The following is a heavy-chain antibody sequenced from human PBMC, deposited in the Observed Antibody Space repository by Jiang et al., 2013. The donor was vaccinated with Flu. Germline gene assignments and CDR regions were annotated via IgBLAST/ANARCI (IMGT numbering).Heavy chain of an antibody. V-gene: IGHV4-59*08. CDR3: ARSTGRRDTPNV. D-gene: IGHD5-18*01. CDR1: GGSISSYY. CDR2: VYYDGST. Sequence: LKPSETLSLTCTVSGGSISSYYWSWIRQPPGKGLEWIGYVYYDGSTNYNSSLKSRVTISLDTPKNQFSLNLSSVTAADTAVYYCARSTGRRDTPNVWGQGTTVTVS. J-gene: IGHJ6*02.